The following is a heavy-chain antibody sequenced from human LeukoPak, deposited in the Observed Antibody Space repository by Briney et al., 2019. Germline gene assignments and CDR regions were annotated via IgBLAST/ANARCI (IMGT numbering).Heavy chain of an antibody. D-gene: IGHD6-19*01. J-gene: IGHJ4*02. CDR2: ISSSSSTI. V-gene: IGHV3-48*01. CDR1: GITFSSYS. CDR3: ARVRSSVVDY. Sequence: GGSLRLSCAASGITFSSYSMNWVRQAPGKGLEWVSYISSSSSTIYYADSVKGRFTISRDNAKNSLYLQMNSLRAEDTAVYYCARVRSSVVDYWRQGTLVTVSS.